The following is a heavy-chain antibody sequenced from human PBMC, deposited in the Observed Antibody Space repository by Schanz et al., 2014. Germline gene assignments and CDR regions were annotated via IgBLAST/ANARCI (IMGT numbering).Heavy chain of an antibody. CDR2: ISGSGGST. D-gene: IGHD2-15*01. Sequence: EVQLVESGGGLVQPGGSLRLSCAASGFTFSSYAMSWVRQAPGKGLEWVSAISGSGGSTYYADSVKGRFTISRDNSKNTLYLQMNSLSADDTAVFYCAKGMGYCSGGTCYDCYYYGLDVWGQGTTVTVSS. V-gene: IGHV3-23*04. J-gene: IGHJ6*02. CDR3: AKGMGYCSGGTCYDCYYYGLDV. CDR1: GFTFSSYA.